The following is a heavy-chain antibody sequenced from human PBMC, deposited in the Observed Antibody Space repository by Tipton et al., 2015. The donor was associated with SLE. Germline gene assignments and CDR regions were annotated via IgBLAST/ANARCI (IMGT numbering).Heavy chain of an antibody. CDR2: IYYSGST. V-gene: IGHV4-39*07. Sequence: LRLSCSVSGGSISSHYWGWIRQPPGKGLEWIGSIYYSGSTHYNPSLKSRVTISVDTSKNQFSLKLSSVTAADTAVYYCARFGTVFDYWGQGTLVTVSS. J-gene: IGHJ4*02. D-gene: IGHD1-7*01. CDR1: GGSISSHY. CDR3: ARFGTVFDY.